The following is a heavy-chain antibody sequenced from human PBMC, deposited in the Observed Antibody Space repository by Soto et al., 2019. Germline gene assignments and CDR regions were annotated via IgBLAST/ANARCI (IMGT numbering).Heavy chain of an antibody. J-gene: IGHJ5*02. CDR1: GFTFSSYA. CDR3: ATTPTPMIVVVTSEFDP. Sequence: GGSLRLSCAASGFTFSSYAMSWVRQAPGKGLEWVSAISGSGGSTYYADSVKGRFTISRDNSKNTLYLQMNSLRAEDTAVYYCATTPTPMIVVVTSEFDPWGQGTLVTVSS. V-gene: IGHV3-23*01. D-gene: IGHD3-22*01. CDR2: ISGSGGST.